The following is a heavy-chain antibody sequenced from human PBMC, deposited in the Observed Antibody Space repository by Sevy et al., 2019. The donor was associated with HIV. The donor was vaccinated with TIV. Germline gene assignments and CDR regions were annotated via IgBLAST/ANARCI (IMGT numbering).Heavy chain of an antibody. Sequence: GESLKISCAASGFTFSTYAMTWVRQAPGKGLEWVAFIRYDGSNKYYADSVKGRFTISRDNSKNTLYLQMNSLRAEDTAVYYCAKHYGDYVGATPFDPWGQGTLVTVSS. J-gene: IGHJ5*02. V-gene: IGHV3-30*02. CDR3: AKHYGDYVGATPFDP. CDR1: GFTFSTYA. CDR2: IRYDGSNK. D-gene: IGHD4-17*01.